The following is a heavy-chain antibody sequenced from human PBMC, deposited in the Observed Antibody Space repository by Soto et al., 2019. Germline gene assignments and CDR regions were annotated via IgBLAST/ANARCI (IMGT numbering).Heavy chain of an antibody. CDR1: GDSGSSNSAA. CDR3: AGTTSLQWYYMDV. J-gene: IGHJ6*03. Sequence: SQTLSLTCAISGDSGSSNSAAWNWIRRSPSGGLEWLGRTYYRSRWYNDYAVSVRSRITINPDTSKNQFSLHLNSVTPEDTAVNYCAGTTSLQWYYMDVWGKGTTVTVSS. V-gene: IGHV6-1*01. CDR2: TYYRSRWYN. D-gene: IGHD1-7*01.